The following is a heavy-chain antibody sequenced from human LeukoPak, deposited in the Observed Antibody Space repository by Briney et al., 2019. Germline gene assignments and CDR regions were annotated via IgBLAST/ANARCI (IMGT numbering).Heavy chain of an antibody. V-gene: IGHV4-61*05. D-gene: IGHD6-13*01. CDR2: IYYSGST. Sequence: SETLSLTCTVSGGSISGSSYYWGWIRQPPGKGLEWIGYIYYSGSTNYNPSLKSRVTISVDTSKNQFSLKLSSVTAADTAVYYCARGRIAAAGYFDYWGQGTLVTVSS. CDR1: GGSISGSSYY. J-gene: IGHJ4*02. CDR3: ARGRIAAAGYFDY.